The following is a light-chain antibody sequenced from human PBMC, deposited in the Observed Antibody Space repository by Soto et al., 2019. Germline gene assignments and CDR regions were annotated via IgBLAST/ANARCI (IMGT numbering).Light chain of an antibody. J-gene: IGKJ4*01. Sequence: EIVLTQSPGTLSLSPGERATLSCRASQSVSSNYLAWYQQKAGQAPRLLIFGASSRATDIPDRFIGSGSGTDFTLTISRLEPEDVAVYYCQQYGSTPLTFGGGSKVEVK. CDR2: GAS. V-gene: IGKV3-20*01. CDR1: QSVSSNY. CDR3: QQYGSTPLT.